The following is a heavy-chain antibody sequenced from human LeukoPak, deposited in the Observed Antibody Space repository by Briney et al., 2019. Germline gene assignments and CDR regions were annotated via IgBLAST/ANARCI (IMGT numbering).Heavy chain of an antibody. J-gene: IGHJ4*02. CDR2: IYYSGST. V-gene: IGHV4-30-4*01. Sequence: SGTLSLTCSVSGGSISSGDYYWSWIRQTPGKGLEWIGNIYYSGSTNYNASLKSRITISLDTSRNQFSLKLTSVTAADTAVYFCARDSALLWFGELDSWGQGTVVTVSS. CDR3: ARDSALLWFGELDS. CDR1: GGSISSGDYY. D-gene: IGHD3-10*01.